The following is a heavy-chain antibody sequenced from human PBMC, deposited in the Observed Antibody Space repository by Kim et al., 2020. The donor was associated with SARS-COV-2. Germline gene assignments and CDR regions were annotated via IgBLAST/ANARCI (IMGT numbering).Heavy chain of an antibody. V-gene: IGHV4-59*09. CDR3: ARGVIAAAGFRRGNWFDP. Sequence: LKSRVTISVDTSKNQFSLKVSSVTAADTAVYYCARGVIAAAGFRRGNWFDPWSQGTLVTVSS. J-gene: IGHJ5*02. D-gene: IGHD6-13*01.